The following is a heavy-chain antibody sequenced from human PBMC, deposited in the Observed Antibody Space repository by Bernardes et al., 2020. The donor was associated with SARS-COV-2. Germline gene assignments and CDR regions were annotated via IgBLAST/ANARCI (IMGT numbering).Heavy chain of an antibody. CDR1: GYTFSDYY. D-gene: IGHD2-21*01. V-gene: IGHV1-2*02. J-gene: IGHJ4*02. CDR3: ARTFYYDRGGDSLFDL. CDR2: ISPKSGAT. Sequence: ASVKVSCTASGYTFSDYYIHWLRQAPGQGLEWMGWISPKSGATNHAQKFQGRVTLTRDTSISTDYMELSSPRSDDTAVYYCARTFYYDRGGDSLFDLWGQGTPVTVSS.